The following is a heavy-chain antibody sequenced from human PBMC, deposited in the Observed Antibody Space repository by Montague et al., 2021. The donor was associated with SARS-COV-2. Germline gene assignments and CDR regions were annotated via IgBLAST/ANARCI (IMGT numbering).Heavy chain of an antibody. CDR3: ARAHSGSWAHLDN. V-gene: IGHV4-61*02. Sequence: TLSLTCTVSGXSISSGSYYWSWIRQPAGKGLEWIGRIYTSGTTEYSXSLKSRVTISVDTSKNQFSLKLTSVTAADTAVYYCARAHSGSWAHLDNWGQGSLVTVSS. J-gene: IGHJ4*02. D-gene: IGHD5-12*01. CDR1: GXSISSGSYY. CDR2: IYTSGTT.